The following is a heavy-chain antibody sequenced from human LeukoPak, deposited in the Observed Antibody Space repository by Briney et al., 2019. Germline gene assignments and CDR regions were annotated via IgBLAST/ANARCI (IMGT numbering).Heavy chain of an antibody. CDR1: GYTFTGYY. J-gene: IGHJ4*02. D-gene: IGHD6-13*01. Sequence: ASVKVSCKASGYTFTGYYMHWVRQAPGQGLEWMGWINPNSGGTNYAQKFQGRVTMTRDTSISTAYMELSRLRSDDTAVYYCARSAFLVTAPGLYYFDYWGQGTLVAVSS. CDR3: ARSAFLVTAPGLYYFDY. CDR2: INPNSGGT. V-gene: IGHV1-2*02.